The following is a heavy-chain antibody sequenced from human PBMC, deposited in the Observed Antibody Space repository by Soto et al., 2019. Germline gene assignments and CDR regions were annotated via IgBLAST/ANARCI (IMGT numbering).Heavy chain of an antibody. D-gene: IGHD3-16*01. CDR3: ARALGSWGAYYYDY. J-gene: IGHJ4*02. CDR1: GFSLNTYGVG. Sequence: QITLKESGPTLVKPTQPLTLTCTVSGFSLNTYGVGVGWIRQPPGKALEWLALIYWDNDKRYSPSLKSRLTITKDTPKNQVVLTMTNMDPVDAGTYYCARALGSWGAYYYDYWGQGTLLTVSS. V-gene: IGHV2-5*02. CDR2: IYWDNDK.